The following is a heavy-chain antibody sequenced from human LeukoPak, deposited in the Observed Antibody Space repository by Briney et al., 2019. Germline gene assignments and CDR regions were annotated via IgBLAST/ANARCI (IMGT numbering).Heavy chain of an antibody. V-gene: IGHV3-7*05. CDR1: GFTFSNLW. J-gene: IGHJ4*02. D-gene: IGHD6-13*01. CDR2: INQDRSDK. CDR3: ATGRQLDY. Sequence: GGSLRLSCAASGFTFSNLWMSWVRRAPGKGLEWVANINQDRSDKYYVDSVKGRFTISRDNAKNSLYLQMNSLRAEDTAVYYCATGRQLDYWGQGTLVTVSS.